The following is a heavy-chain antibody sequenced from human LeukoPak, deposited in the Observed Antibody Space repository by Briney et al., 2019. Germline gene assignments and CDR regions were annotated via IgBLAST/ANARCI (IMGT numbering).Heavy chain of an antibody. CDR2: IYYSGST. CDR3: ARLQTYYYDSSGYSQPLYYFDY. Sequence: SQTLSLTCTVSGGSISSGDYYWSWIRQPPGKGLEWIGYIYYSGSTYYNPSLKSRVTISVDTSKNQFSLKLSSVTAADTAVYYCARLQTYYYDSSGYSQPLYYFDYWGQGTLVTVSS. J-gene: IGHJ4*02. D-gene: IGHD3-22*01. V-gene: IGHV4-30-4*01. CDR1: GGSISSGDYY.